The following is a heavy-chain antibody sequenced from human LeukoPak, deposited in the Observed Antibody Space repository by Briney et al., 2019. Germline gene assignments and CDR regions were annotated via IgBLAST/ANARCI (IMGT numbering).Heavy chain of an antibody. D-gene: IGHD5-24*01. J-gene: IGHJ4*02. CDR3: AKGGGYNAGYFDY. Sequence: GGSLRLSCAASGFTFDDYAMHWVRQAPGKGLEWVSGISWNSGSIGYADSVKGRFTISRDNAKNSLYLQLNSLRAEDTALYYCAKGGGYNAGYFDYWGQGTLVTVSS. CDR2: ISWNSGSI. V-gene: IGHV3-9*01. CDR1: GFTFDDYA.